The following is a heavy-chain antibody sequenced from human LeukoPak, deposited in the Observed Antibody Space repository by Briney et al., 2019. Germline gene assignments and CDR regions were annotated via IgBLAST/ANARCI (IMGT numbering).Heavy chain of an antibody. CDR1: GGSISSSNW. V-gene: IGHV4-4*02. D-gene: IGHD3-10*01. CDR3: AKGEDYGSGTVHFAS. CDR2: IYHGRST. Sequence: PSGTLSLTCAVSGGSISSSNWWSWVRQPPGKGLEWIGEIYHGRSTNYNPSLKSRVAMSVDRSRNQFSLNLSSVTAADTAVYYCAKGEDYGSGTVHFASWGQGTLVTVSS. J-gene: IGHJ4*02.